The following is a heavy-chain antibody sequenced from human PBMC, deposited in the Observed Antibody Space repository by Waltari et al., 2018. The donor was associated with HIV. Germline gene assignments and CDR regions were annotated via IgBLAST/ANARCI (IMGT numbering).Heavy chain of an antibody. V-gene: IGHV1-8*01. J-gene: IGHJ6*01. D-gene: IGHD2-2*01. CDR3: ASGPVVGGYYYGMDV. CDR2: MNPSSGNT. Sequence: QVQLVQSGAEVKKPGASVKVSCQASGYTFTSYDINWVRQATGQRHERMGWMNPSSGNTGDANEYEGRVTVTRSTSVSKVYIGLSSLRAEDTAVYYWASGPVVGGYYYGMDVWGQGTTVTVS. CDR1: GYTFTSYD.